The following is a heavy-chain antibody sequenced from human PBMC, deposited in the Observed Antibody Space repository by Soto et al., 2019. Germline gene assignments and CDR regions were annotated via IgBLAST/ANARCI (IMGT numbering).Heavy chain of an antibody. D-gene: IGHD2-2*01. CDR1: GFTVSSNY. CDR2: IYSGGST. V-gene: IGHV3-66*01. CDR3: ASTGVVPAAANDY. J-gene: IGHJ4*02. Sequence: GGSLRLSCAASGFTVSSNYMSWVRQAPGKGLEWVSVIYSGGSTYYADSVKGRFTISRDNSKNTLYLQMNSLRAEDTAVYYCASTGVVPAAANDYWGQETLVTVSS.